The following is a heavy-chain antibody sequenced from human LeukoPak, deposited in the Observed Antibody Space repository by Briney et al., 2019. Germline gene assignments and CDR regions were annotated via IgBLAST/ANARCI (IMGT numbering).Heavy chain of an antibody. V-gene: IGHV1-8*01. Sequence: EASVKVSCKASGYTFTSYDINWVRQATGQGVEWMGWMNPNSGNTGYAQKFQGGVTMTRNTSISTAYMELSSLRSEDTAVYYCARDYCSSTSCFYYYYGMDVWGQGTTVTVSS. J-gene: IGHJ6*02. CDR2: MNPNSGNT. CDR3: ARDYCSSTSCFYYYYGMDV. D-gene: IGHD2-2*01. CDR1: GYTFTSYD.